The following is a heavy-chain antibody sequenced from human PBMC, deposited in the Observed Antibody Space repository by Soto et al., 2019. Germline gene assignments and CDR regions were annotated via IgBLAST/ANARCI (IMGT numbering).Heavy chain of an antibody. J-gene: IGHJ5*02. CDR3: AKGPITIFGVVTGNWFDP. Sequence: GGSLRLSCAASGFTFSSYAMSWVRQAPGKGLEWVSAISGSGGSTYYADSVKGRFTISRDNSKNTLYPQMNSLRAEDTAVYYCAKGPITIFGVVTGNWFDPWGQGTLVTVSS. V-gene: IGHV3-23*01. D-gene: IGHD3-3*01. CDR1: GFTFSSYA. CDR2: ISGSGGST.